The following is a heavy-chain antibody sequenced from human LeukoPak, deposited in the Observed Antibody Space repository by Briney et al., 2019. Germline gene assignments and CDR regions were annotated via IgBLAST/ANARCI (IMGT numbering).Heavy chain of an antibody. D-gene: IGHD3-3*01. V-gene: IGHV4-59*01. Sequence: SETLSLTCTVSGGSISSYYWSWIRQPPGKGLEWIGYIYYSGSTNYNPSLKSRVTISVDTSKNQFSLKLSSVTAADTAVYYCARGTLPPITIFGVDTGYWFDPWGQGTLVTVSS. J-gene: IGHJ5*02. CDR1: GGSISSYY. CDR2: IYYSGST. CDR3: ARGTLPPITIFGVDTGYWFDP.